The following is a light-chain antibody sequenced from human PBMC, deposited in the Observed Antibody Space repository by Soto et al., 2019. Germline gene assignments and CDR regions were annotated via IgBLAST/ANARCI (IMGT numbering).Light chain of an antibody. CDR3: CSYAGSSTSLYV. J-gene: IGLJ1*01. Sequence: VLTRPASVSGSPAQSLTISCTRTSSDVGSYNLVSWYQQHPGKAPKLMIYEGSKRPSGVSNRFSGSKSGNTASLTISGLQAEDEADYFCCSYAGSSTSLYVFGTGTKVTVL. CDR2: EGS. V-gene: IGLV2-23*01. CDR1: SSDVGSYNL.